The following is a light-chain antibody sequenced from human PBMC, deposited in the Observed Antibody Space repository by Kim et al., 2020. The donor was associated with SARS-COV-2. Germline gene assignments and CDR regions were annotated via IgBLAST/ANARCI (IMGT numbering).Light chain of an antibody. Sequence: ASIGDRVTITCRASLSISTYLNWDQQKPGKVPNLLIYGASNLQSGVPSRFSGSGSGTDFTLTISSLQPEDFATYYCQQSYTTPRTFGQGTKVDIK. CDR1: LSISTY. CDR2: GAS. CDR3: QQSYTTPRT. V-gene: IGKV1-39*01. J-gene: IGKJ1*01.